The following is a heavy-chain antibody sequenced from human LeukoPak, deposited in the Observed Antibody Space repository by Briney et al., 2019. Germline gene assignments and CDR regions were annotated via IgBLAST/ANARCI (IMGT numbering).Heavy chain of an antibody. J-gene: IGHJ5*02. CDR1: GGSFSGYY. D-gene: IGHD3-10*01. Sequence: SETLSLTCAVYGGSFSGYYWSWIRQPPGKGLEWIGEINYSGSTNYNPSLKSRVTISVDTSKNQFSLKLSSVTAADTAVYYCARGTRYYNWFDPWGQGTLVTVSS. CDR3: ARGTRYYNWFDP. CDR2: INYSGST. V-gene: IGHV4-34*01.